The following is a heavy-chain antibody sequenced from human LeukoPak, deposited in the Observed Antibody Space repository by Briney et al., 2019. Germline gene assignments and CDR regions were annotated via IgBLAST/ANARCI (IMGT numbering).Heavy chain of an antibody. Sequence: GGSLRLSCAASGFTFSSYAMHWVRQAPGKGLEWVAVISYDGSNKYYADSVKGRFTISRDNAKNSLYLQMNSLRADDTAVYYCARFAAGGSYYYYMDVWGKGTTVTVSS. J-gene: IGHJ6*03. CDR3: ARFAAGGSYYYYMDV. D-gene: IGHD6-25*01. CDR1: GFTFSSYA. V-gene: IGHV3-30-3*01. CDR2: ISYDGSNK.